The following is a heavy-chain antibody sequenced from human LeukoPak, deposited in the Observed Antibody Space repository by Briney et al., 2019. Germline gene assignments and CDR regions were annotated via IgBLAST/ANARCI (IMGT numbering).Heavy chain of an antibody. J-gene: IGHJ4*02. CDR1: GGSISSGGYY. V-gene: IGHV4-31*03. D-gene: IGHD3-16*02. CDR3: ARVYPYVWGSYRRYYFDY. Sequence: SETLSLTCTVSGGSISSGGYYWSWIRQHPGKGLEWIGYIYYSGSTYYNPSLKSRVTISVDTSKNQFSLKLSSVTAADTAVYYCARVYPYVWGSYRRYYFDYWGQGTLVTVSS. CDR2: IYYSGST.